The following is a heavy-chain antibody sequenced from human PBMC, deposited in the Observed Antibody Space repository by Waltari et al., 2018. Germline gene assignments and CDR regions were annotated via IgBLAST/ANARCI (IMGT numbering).Heavy chain of an antibody. D-gene: IGHD3-16*01. V-gene: IGHV4-38-2*01. Sequence: QVQLQESGPGLVKPSETLSLTCAVSGYSISSGYYWGWIRQPPGKGLEWIGSIYHSGRTYYNPSLKSRVTRSVDTSKNQFSLKLSAVTAADTAVYYCARRGSPRAGGAFDIWGQGTMVTVSS. CDR2: IYHSGRT. CDR3: ARRGSPRAGGAFDI. J-gene: IGHJ3*02. CDR1: GYSISSGYY.